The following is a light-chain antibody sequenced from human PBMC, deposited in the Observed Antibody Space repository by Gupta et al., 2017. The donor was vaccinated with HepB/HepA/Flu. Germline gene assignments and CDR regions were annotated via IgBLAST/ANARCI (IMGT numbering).Light chain of an antibody. CDR2: RVS. CDR3: GQDTHWPRT. Sequence: DVVVAQSPLSLPVTLGQPASISCRSSGSLTSGDGNTYLSWLQQRPGQSPRRLIARVSDRDSGVPDRFSGSGSGTDFTLKISRVEAEDVGVYYCGQDTHWPRTFGQGTKVEI. J-gene: IGKJ1*01. V-gene: IGKV2-30*01. CDR1: GSLTSGDGNTY.